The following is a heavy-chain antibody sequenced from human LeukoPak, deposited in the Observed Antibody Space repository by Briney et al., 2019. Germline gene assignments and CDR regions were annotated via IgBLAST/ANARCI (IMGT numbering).Heavy chain of an antibody. CDR2: INRDGNNT. D-gene: IGHD1-26*01. J-gene: IGHJ4*02. Sequence: GGSLRLSCAASGFTFSNYWMHWVRQAPGKGLVWVSRINRDGNNTIYADSVKGRFTISRDNAKNTLYLQMNSLRAEDTAVYYCARDKVGADFFDYWGQGTLVTVSS. CDR1: GFTFSNYW. V-gene: IGHV3-74*01. CDR3: ARDKVGADFFDY.